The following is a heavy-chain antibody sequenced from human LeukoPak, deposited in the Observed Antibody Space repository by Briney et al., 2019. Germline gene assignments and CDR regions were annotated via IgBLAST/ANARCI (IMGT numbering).Heavy chain of an antibody. J-gene: IGHJ6*02. Sequence: GGSLRLSCAASGFTFSSYSMNWVRQAPGKGLEWVSYISSSSSTIYYADSVKGRFTISRDNAKNSLYLQMNSLRAEDTAVYYCARSLTGSANYYYGMDVWGQGTTVTVSS. V-gene: IGHV3-48*01. D-gene: IGHD3-10*01. CDR1: GFTFSSYS. CDR3: ARSLTGSANYYYGMDV. CDR2: ISSSSSTI.